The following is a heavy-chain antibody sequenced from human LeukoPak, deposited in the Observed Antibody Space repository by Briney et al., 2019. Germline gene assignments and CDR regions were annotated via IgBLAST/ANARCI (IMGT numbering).Heavy chain of an antibody. V-gene: IGHV4-34*01. J-gene: IGHJ4*02. CDR1: GGSFSGYY. CDR2: INHSGST. Sequence: SETLSLTCAVYGGSFSGYYWSWIRQPPGKGLEWIGEINHSGSTNYNPSLKSRVTISVDTSKNQFSLKLSSVTAADTAVYYCARGRRPPTPMVREVPLDYWGQGTLVTVSS. CDR3: ARGRRPPTPMVREVPLDY. D-gene: IGHD3-10*01.